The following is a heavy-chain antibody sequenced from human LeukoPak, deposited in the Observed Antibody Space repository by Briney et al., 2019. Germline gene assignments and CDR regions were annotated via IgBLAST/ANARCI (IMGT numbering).Heavy chain of an antibody. CDR3: ATDLADCSSTSCYSA. D-gene: IGHD2-2*01. Sequence: GASVTVSCKVSGYTLTELSMHWVRQAPGKGLEWMGGFDPEDGETIYAQKFQGRVTMTEDTSTDTAYMELSSLRSEDTAVYYCATDLADCSSTSCYSAWGQGTLVTVSS. J-gene: IGHJ4*02. V-gene: IGHV1-24*01. CDR2: FDPEDGET. CDR1: GYTLTELS.